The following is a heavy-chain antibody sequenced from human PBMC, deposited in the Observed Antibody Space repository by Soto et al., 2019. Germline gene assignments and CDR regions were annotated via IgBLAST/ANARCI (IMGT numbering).Heavy chain of an antibody. J-gene: IGHJ6*02. CDR2: IYPGDSDT. D-gene: IGHD4-17*01. CDR1: GYSFTSYW. Sequence: GESLKISCRGSGYSFTSYWIGWVRQMPGKGLEWMGIIYPGDSDTRYSPSFQGQVTTSADKSISTAYLQWSSLKASDTAMYYCARHRHGDYSYYYGMHVWGQGTTVTGSS. V-gene: IGHV5-51*01. CDR3: ARHRHGDYSYYYGMHV.